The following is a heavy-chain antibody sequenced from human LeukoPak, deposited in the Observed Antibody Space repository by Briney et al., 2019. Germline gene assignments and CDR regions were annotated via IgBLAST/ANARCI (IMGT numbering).Heavy chain of an antibody. CDR3: ARHQGVVVDPFDY. D-gene: IGHD3-22*01. J-gene: IGHJ4*02. V-gene: IGHV4-39*01. CDR1: GGSISSSSYY. Sequence: PSETLSLTCTVSGGSISSSSYYWGWIRQPPGKGLEWIGSIYYSGSTYYNPSLKSRVTISVDTSKNQFSLKLSSVTAQDTAVYYSARHQGVVVDPFDYWGQGALVTVSS. CDR2: IYYSGST.